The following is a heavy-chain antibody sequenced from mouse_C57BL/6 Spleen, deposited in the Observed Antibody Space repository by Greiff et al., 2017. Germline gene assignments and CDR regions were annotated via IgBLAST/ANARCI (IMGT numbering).Heavy chain of an antibody. V-gene: IGHV1-72*01. J-gene: IGHJ1*03. Sequence: QVQLQQPGAELVKPGASVTLSCKASGYTFTSYWMHWVKQRPGRGLEWLGRIDPNSGGTKYNEQFPSKATLTVDNPSSTAYMQLSSLTSEDSAVYYCARGTLLRYFDFWGTGTTVTVSS. D-gene: IGHD1-1*01. CDR2: IDPNSGGT. CDR3: ARGTLLRYFDF. CDR1: GYTFTSYW.